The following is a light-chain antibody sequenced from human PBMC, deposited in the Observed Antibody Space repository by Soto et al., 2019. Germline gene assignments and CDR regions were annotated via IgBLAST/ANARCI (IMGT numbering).Light chain of an antibody. CDR2: GPA. Sequence: DIVLTQSPATLSLSPGERATLSCRASQSIRNFLAWYQQKPGQAPRLLIFGPASRAAGIPDRFSGSGSGTDFTLTISRLEPEDFAVYYCQQYGSSPQTFGQGTKVEIK. V-gene: IGKV3-20*01. J-gene: IGKJ1*01. CDR1: QSIRNF. CDR3: QQYGSSPQT.